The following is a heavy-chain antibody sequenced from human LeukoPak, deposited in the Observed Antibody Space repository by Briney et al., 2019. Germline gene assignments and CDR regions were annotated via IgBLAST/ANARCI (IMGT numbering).Heavy chain of an antibody. Sequence: GGSLRLSCAASGFTFSSYGMHWVRQAPGKGLEWVAFIRYDGSNKYYADSVKGRFTIYRDNSKNTLYLQMNSLRAADTAVYYCATSVEMATSFDYWGQGTLVTVSS. J-gene: IGHJ4*02. CDR1: GFTFSSYG. CDR2: IRYDGSNK. V-gene: IGHV3-30*02. D-gene: IGHD5-24*01. CDR3: ATSVEMATSFDY.